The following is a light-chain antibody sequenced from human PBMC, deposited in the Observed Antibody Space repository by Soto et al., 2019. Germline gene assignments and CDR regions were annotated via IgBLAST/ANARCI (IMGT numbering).Light chain of an antibody. CDR3: SSYTSSITLV. CDR2: QVS. CDR1: SSDVGGYNY. J-gene: IGLJ3*02. Sequence: QSALTQPASVSGSPGQSITISCTGTSSDVGGYNYVSWYQQRPGKAPKLMIYQVSYRPSGVSNRFSGSKSGSTASLTISGLQAEDEADYYCSSYTSSITLVFGGGTKVTVL. V-gene: IGLV2-14*01.